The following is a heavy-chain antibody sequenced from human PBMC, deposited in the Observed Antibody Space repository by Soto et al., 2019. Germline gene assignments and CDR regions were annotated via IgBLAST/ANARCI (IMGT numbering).Heavy chain of an antibody. D-gene: IGHD5-18*01. Sequence: QVQLQESGPGLAKPSQTLSLTCTVSGDSISSNNNYWSWIRQPPGEGLEWIGFISYSGTTSYSPSLKSQCAISLYTSQNQFSPSLSSVTAADTAVYYCARGRGYSYGLDPWGQGTLVTVSS. CDR3: ARGRGYSYGLDP. V-gene: IGHV4-30-4*01. CDR2: ISYSGTT. J-gene: IGHJ5*02. CDR1: GDSISSNNNY.